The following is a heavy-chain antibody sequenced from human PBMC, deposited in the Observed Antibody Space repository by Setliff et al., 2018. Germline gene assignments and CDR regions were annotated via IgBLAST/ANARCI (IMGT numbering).Heavy chain of an antibody. CDR2: LFDGGSA. CDR1: GYSISNGSY. D-gene: IGHD3-22*01. Sequence: SETLSLTCAVSGYSISNGSYWGWIQQSPVKGLEWIGSLFDGGSAYYSPSLKSRASISLDASKNQFALKLTPATAADTAVYYCARDPHYDPTYSLPGHAFDFWGQGIMVTVSS. CDR3: ARDPHYDPTYSLPGHAFDF. J-gene: IGHJ3*01. V-gene: IGHV4-38-2*02.